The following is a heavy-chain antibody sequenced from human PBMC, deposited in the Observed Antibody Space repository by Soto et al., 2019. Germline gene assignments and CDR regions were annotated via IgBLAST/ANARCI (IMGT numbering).Heavy chain of an antibody. V-gene: IGHV3-66*01. CDR2: IYSGGST. D-gene: IGHD1-26*01. CDR1: GFAVSSNY. CDR3: ARGRLNIVGATWFDP. J-gene: IGHJ5*02. Sequence: EVQLVESGGGLVQPGGSLRLSCAASGFAVSSNYMSWVRQAPGKGLEWVSGIYSGGSTYYADSVKGRFTISRDNSKNTLYLQMNSLRAEDTAVYYCARGRLNIVGATWFDPWGQGTLVTVSS.